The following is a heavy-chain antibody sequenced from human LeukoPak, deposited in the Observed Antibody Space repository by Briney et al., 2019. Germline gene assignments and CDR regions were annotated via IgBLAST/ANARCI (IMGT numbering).Heavy chain of an antibody. CDR1: GFTFTKYW. CDR3: AKVRIAARIFDY. D-gene: IGHD6-6*01. J-gene: IGHJ4*02. V-gene: IGHV3-7*03. CDR2: IKQDGSER. Sequence: GGSLRLSCAASGFTFTKYWMTWVRQAPGKGLEWVANIKQDGSERYYVDTVKGRFIISRDNAKNLLYLQMNSLRAEDTAVYYCAKVRIAARIFDYWGQGTLVTVSS.